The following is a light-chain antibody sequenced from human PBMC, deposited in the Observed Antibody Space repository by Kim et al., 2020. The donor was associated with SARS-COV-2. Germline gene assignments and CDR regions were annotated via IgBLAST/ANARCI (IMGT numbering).Light chain of an antibody. V-gene: IGKV1-5*03. Sequence: ASVGDRVTITCRASQNLDKWLAWYQQIPGKAPKLLIYRASSLERGVPSRFSGSGFGTEFTLTINSLQPDDFATYFCQQYGSSPLTFGQGTKVDIK. CDR2: RAS. CDR3: QQYGSSPLT. J-gene: IGKJ1*01. CDR1: QNLDKW.